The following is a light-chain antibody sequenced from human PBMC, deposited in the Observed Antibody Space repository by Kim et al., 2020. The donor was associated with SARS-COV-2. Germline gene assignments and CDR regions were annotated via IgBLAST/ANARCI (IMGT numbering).Light chain of an antibody. V-gene: IGKV1-33*01. CDR2: DAA. CDR1: QDISNY. CDR3: QQYDNLYT. Sequence: LSAYVGDRVTITCQASQDISNYLNWYQQKPGKAPKLLIYDAANLETGVPSRFSGSGSGTDFTFTISSLQPEDIATYYCQQYDNLYTFGQGTKLEI. J-gene: IGKJ2*01.